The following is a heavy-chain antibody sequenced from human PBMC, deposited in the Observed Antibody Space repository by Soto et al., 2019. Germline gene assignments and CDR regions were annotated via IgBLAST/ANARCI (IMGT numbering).Heavy chain of an antibody. D-gene: IGHD4-4*01. Sequence: PGGSLRLSCAASGFTFGDYAMSWFRQAPGKGLEWVGFIRSKAYGGTTEYAASVKGRFTISRDDSKSIAYLQMNSLKTEDTAVYYCTRVSSAVTTYYYYYMDVWGKGTTVTVSS. CDR2: IRSKAYGGTT. V-gene: IGHV3-49*03. J-gene: IGHJ6*03. CDR3: TRVSSAVTTYYYYYMDV. CDR1: GFTFGDYA.